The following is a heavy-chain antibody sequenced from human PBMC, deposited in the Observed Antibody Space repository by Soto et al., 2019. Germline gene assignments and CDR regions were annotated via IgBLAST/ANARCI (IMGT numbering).Heavy chain of an antibody. Sequence: PGGSLRLSCAASGFTFSSYGMHWVRQAPGKGLEWVSSISSSSSYIYYADSVKGRFTISRDNAKNSLYLQMNSLRAEDTAVYYCARDPNIVVVPAAIYYYYGMDVWGQGTTVTVSS. CDR2: ISSSSSYI. V-gene: IGHV3-21*01. CDR1: GFTFSSYG. CDR3: ARDPNIVVVPAAIYYYYGMDV. D-gene: IGHD2-2*01. J-gene: IGHJ6*02.